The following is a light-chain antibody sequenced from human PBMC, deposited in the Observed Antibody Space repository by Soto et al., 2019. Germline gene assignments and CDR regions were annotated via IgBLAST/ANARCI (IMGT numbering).Light chain of an antibody. CDR3: SSFAGSNNWGV. Sequence: QSALTQPPSASGSPGQSVTISCTGSSSDIGGYNYVSWYQQHPGNAPKLMIYEVSKRPSGVPDRFSGSKSGNTASLTVSGHQAEDEADYFCSSFAGSNNWGVFGGGTKLTVL. CDR2: EVS. CDR1: SSDIGGYNY. J-gene: IGLJ2*01. V-gene: IGLV2-8*01.